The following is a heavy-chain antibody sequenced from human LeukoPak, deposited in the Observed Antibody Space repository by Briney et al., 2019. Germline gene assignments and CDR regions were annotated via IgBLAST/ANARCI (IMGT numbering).Heavy chain of an antibody. CDR3: ARGKSDSSGYDYILDC. Sequence: GRSLRLSCAASGFTFSRFPFHWVRQAPGKGLEWVALFSYDGITTHYAASVKGRFTVSRDDSKNTLYLQMNSLRAEDTAVYYCARGKSDSSGYDYILDCWGQGTLVTVSS. CDR2: FSYDGITT. CDR1: GFTFSRFP. V-gene: IGHV3-30*01. D-gene: IGHD5-12*01. J-gene: IGHJ4*02.